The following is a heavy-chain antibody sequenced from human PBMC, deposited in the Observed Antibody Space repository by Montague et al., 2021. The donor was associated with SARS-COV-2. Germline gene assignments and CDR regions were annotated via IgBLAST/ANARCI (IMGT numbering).Heavy chain of an antibody. CDR3: ARAFVVVIVIDGFDI. CDR1: GGSISSGGYY. CDR2: IYYSGST. D-gene: IGHD2-21*01. J-gene: IGHJ3*02. Sequence: TLSLTCTVSGGSISSGGYYWSWIRQHPGKGLEWIGYIYYSGSTYYNPSLKSRVTISVDTSKNQFSLKLSSVTAADTAVYYCARAFVVVIVIDGFDIWGQGTMVTVSS. V-gene: IGHV4-31*03.